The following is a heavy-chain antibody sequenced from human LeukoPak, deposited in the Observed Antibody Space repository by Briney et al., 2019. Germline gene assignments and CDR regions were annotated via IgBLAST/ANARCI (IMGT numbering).Heavy chain of an antibody. D-gene: IGHD2-8*01. CDR1: GFTLGNHG. J-gene: IGHJ6*03. CDR3: ARHRGSVFEGYMDV. CDR2: IFSNGVNK. V-gene: IGHV3-33*01. Sequence: GGSLRLSCPASGFTLGNHGMPGVRQAPAKGRDGVAIIFSNGVNKYCADSMKGRFTISRDTSKNTLFLEMESLRTEDTAVYYCARHRGSVFEGYMDVWGKGTTVTVSS.